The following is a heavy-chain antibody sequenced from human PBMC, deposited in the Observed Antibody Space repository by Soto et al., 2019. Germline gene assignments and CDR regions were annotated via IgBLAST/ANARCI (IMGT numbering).Heavy chain of an antibody. J-gene: IGHJ3*02. D-gene: IGHD2-15*01. CDR1: GFTFSSYG. CDR3: ARDSLYCSGGSCYSTTDAFDI. V-gene: IGHV3-33*01. Sequence: QVQLVESGGGVVQPGRSLRLSCAASGFTFSSYGMHWVRQAPGKGLEWVAVIWYDGSNKYYADSVKGRFTISRDNSKNTLYLQMNSLRAEDTAVYYCARDSLYCSGGSCYSTTDAFDIWGQGTMVTVSS. CDR2: IWYDGSNK.